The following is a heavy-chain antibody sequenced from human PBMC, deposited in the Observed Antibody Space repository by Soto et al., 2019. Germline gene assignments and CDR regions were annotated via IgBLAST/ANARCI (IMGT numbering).Heavy chain of an antibody. Sequence: ASVKVSCKASGYTFTNNDVSWVRQATGQGLEWMGWMNPGSGDTGYAQKFQGRVTMTRDISIATAYMELNSLTSEDTAIYYCARIESFGSLNLFAPSSQRSLVTVSS. CDR1: GYTFTNND. D-gene: IGHD5-18*01. J-gene: IGHJ5*02. CDR3: ARIESFGSLNLFAP. CDR2: MNPGSGDT. V-gene: IGHV1-8*01.